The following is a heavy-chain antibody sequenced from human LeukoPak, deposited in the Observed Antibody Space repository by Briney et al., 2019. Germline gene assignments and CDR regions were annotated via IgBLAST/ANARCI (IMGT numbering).Heavy chain of an antibody. CDR1: GFTFSSYA. V-gene: IGHV3-23*01. CDR2: ISGSGGST. CDR3: AKDQDPYSGCYLDY. J-gene: IGHJ4*02. D-gene: IGHD1-26*01. Sequence: GGSLRLSCAASGFTFSSYAMSWVRQAPGKGLEWVSAISGSGGSTYYADSVKGRFTISRDNSKNTLYLQMNSLRAEDTAVYYCAKDQDPYSGCYLDYWGQGTLDTLPS.